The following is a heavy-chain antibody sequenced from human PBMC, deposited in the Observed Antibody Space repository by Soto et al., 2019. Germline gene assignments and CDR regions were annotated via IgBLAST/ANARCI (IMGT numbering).Heavy chain of an antibody. J-gene: IGHJ4*02. CDR2: IYFNGNT. CDR3: ASVTFGGIVLAH. CDR1: AASFSKYY. V-gene: IGHV4-59*01. Sequence: SETLSLTCTVSAASFSKYYWTWIRQPPGKGLEWIGYIYFNGNTKFNPSLEGRLTISIDTSKKEFSLKLTSVTAADAAVYYCASVTFGGIVLAHWGQGTLVTVSS. D-gene: IGHD3-16*01.